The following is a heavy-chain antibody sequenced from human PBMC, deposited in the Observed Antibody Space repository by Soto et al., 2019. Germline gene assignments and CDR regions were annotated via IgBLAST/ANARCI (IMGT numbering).Heavy chain of an antibody. CDR3: AKNYFFDS. Sequence: SETLSLTCTVSGGSISSGDYYWSWIRQSPGKGLEWIGYITYRARTNYNPSLQSRVTMSVDTSKNLFSLRLSWMNSLTAEDTAVYFCAKNYFFDSWGPGTLVTVSS. CDR1: GGSISSGDYY. V-gene: IGHV4-30-4*08. CDR2: ITYRART. J-gene: IGHJ4*02.